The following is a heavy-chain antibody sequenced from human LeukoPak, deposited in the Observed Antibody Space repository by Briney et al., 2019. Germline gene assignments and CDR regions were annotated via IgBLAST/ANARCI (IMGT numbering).Heavy chain of an antibody. CDR2: IYYSGST. V-gene: IGHV4-59*01. D-gene: IGHD6-19*01. CDR3: AARYSSGWCGEIDY. CDR1: GGSISSYY. J-gene: IGHJ4*02. Sequence: ASETLSLTCTVSGGSISSYYWSWIRQPPGKGLEWIGYIYYSGSTNYNPSLKSRVTISVDTSKNQFSLKLSSVTAADTAVYYCAARYSSGWCGEIDYWGQGTLVTVSS.